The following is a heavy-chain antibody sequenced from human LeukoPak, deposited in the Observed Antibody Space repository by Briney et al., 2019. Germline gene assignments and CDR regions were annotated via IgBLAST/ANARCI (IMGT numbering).Heavy chain of an antibody. CDR2: ISYDGSNK. D-gene: IGHD3-16*01. V-gene: IGHV3-30*18. CDR1: GFTFSSYG. Sequence: GGSLRLSCAASGFTFSSYGMHWVRQAPGKGLEWVAVISYDGSNKYYADSVKGRFTISRDNSKNTLYLQMNSLRAEDTAVYYCAKSILGRGYYFDYWGQGTLVTVSS. J-gene: IGHJ4*02. CDR3: AKSILGRGYYFDY.